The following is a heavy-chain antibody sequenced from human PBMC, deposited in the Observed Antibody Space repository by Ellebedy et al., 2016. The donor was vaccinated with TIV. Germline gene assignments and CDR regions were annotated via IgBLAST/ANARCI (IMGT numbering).Heavy chain of an antibody. CDR2: IYHSGSA. CDR1: GGSISRSGYS. D-gene: IGHD3-16*01. Sequence: SQTLSLTCXVSGGSISRSGYSWSWTRQPPGKSLEWVGYIYHSGSASYNPSLKSRVTISVDRSKKQFSLKLSSVTGADTAVYYCAREVWGHWYFDLWGRGTLVTVSS. V-gene: IGHV4-30-2*01. CDR3: AREVWGHWYFDL. J-gene: IGHJ2*01.